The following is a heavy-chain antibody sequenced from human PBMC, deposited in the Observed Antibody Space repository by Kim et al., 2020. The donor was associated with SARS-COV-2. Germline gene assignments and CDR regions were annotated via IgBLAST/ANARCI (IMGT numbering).Heavy chain of an antibody. V-gene: IGHV4-34*01. CDR3: ARGLSQQLVWGPSYWYFDL. CDR2: INHSGST. CDR1: GGSFSGYY. J-gene: IGHJ2*01. D-gene: IGHD6-13*01. Sequence: SETLSLTCAVYGGSFSGYYWSWIRQPPGKGLEWIGEINHSGSTNYNPSLKSRVTISVDTSKNQFSLKLSSVTAADTAVYYCARGLSQQLVWGPSYWYFDLWGRGTLVTVSS.